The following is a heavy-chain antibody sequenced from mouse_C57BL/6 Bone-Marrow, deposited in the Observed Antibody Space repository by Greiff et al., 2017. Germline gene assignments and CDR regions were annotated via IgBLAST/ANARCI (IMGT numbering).Heavy chain of an antibody. CDR2: INPNNGGT. J-gene: IGHJ3*01. D-gene: IGHD1-1*02. Sequence: EVQLQQSGPELVKPGASVKMSCKSSGYTFTDHNMHWVKQSHGKSLEWIGYINPNNGGTSYNQKFKGKATMTVNKSSNTAYMELRSLTSEDSAVYYCARDADYGGWFAYWGQGTLVTVSA. CDR3: ARDADYGGWFAY. CDR1: GYTFTDHN. V-gene: IGHV1-22*01.